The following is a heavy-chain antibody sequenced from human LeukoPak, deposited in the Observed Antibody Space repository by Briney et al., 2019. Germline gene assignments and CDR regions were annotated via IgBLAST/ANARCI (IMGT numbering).Heavy chain of an antibody. CDR2: IYHDGNT. CDR3: ATTPNFGSGYPRYFFDY. CDR1: GASMSSHGYS. J-gene: IGHJ4*02. V-gene: IGHV4-30-2*01. D-gene: IGHD3-22*01. Sequence: PSETLSLTCAVSGASMSSHGYSWSWIRQPPGKGLEFIGYIYHDGNTYYNPSLNSRVSLSVDMSKNQFSLKLSSVTAADTAVYFCATTPNFGSGYPRYFFDYWGQGTLVTVSS.